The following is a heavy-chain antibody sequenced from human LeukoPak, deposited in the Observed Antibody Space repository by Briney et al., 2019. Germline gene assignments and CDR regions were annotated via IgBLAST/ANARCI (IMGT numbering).Heavy chain of an antibody. V-gene: IGHV1-2*02. CDR1: GYSFTGYY. J-gene: IGHJ6*03. Sequence: ASVKVSRKASGYSFTGYYIHWVRQGPGQGLEWMGWINPDGGVTKSAQKFQGRVTMTRDKSINTVYMELSGLTSDDTALYYCARGPNHYYYMDFWGKGTTVSVSS. CDR3: ARGPNHYYYMDF. CDR2: INPDGGVT. D-gene: IGHD2-8*01.